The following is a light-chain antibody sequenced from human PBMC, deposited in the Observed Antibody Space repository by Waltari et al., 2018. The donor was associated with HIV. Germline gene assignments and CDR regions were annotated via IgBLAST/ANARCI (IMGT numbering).Light chain of an antibody. V-gene: IGLV3-1*01. Sequence: ELTQPPSVSVSPGQTASITCSGAKLGHKYAAWYQQKPGQSPVLVIYQDDKRPSDIPERYSGSNFGNTATLTISGTQPLDEADYYCQTSGSNAVLFGGGTKLSVL. CDR3: QTSGSNAVL. J-gene: IGLJ3*02. CDR2: QDD. CDR1: KLGHKY.